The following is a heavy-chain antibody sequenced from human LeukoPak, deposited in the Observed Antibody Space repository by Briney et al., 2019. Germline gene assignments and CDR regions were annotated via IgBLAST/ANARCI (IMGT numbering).Heavy chain of an antibody. CDR1: GYTFTSYG. J-gene: IGHJ3*02. CDR3: ARDYHAYMTTVPHGAFDI. CDR2: ISAYNGNT. D-gene: IGHD4-17*01. Sequence: ASVKVSCKASGYTFTSYGISWVRQAPGQGLEWMGWISAYNGNTNYAQKLQGRVTMTTDTSTSTAYMELRSLRSDDTAVYYCARDYHAYMTTVPHGAFDIWGQGTMVTVSS. V-gene: IGHV1-18*01.